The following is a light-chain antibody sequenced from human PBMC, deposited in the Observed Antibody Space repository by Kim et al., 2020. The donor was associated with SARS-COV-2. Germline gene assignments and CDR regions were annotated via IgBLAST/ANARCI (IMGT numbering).Light chain of an antibody. Sequence: SSELTQDPAVSVALGQTVKITCQGDSLRSHYARWYQQKPGQAPVLVVYSENSRPSGIPDRFSGSSAGNTASLTIAGAQAEDEADYYCNSRDSSGNLWVFGGGTKLTVL. CDR2: SEN. CDR3: NSRDSSGNLWV. CDR1: SLRSHY. V-gene: IGLV3-19*01. J-gene: IGLJ3*02.